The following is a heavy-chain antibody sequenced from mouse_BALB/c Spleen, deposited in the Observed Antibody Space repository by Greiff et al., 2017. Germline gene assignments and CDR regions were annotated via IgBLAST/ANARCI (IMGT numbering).Heavy chain of an antibody. Sequence: VQLQQSGPELVKPGASVKISCKASGYTFTSYTMHWVKQRPGQGLEWIGYINPSSGYTNYNQKFKDKATLTADKSSSTAYMQLSSLTSEDSAVYYCARWGGSLAMDYWGQGTSVTVSS. D-gene: IGHD1-3*01. V-gene: IGHV1S26*01. CDR1: GYTFTSYT. CDR3: ARWGGSLAMDY. J-gene: IGHJ4*01. CDR2: INPSSGYT.